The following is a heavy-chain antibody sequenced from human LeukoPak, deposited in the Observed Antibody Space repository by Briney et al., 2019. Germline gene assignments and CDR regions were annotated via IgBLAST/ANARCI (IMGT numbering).Heavy chain of an antibody. Sequence: GGSLRLSCAASGFTFSSYGMHWVRQAPGKGLEWVAFIRYDGSNKYYADSVKGRFTISRDNSKNTLYLQMNSLRAEDTAVYYCATWGYYYDSSEDYWGQGTLVTVSS. CDR2: IRYDGSNK. J-gene: IGHJ4*02. CDR1: GFTFSSYG. CDR3: ATWGYYYDSSEDY. V-gene: IGHV3-30*02. D-gene: IGHD3-22*01.